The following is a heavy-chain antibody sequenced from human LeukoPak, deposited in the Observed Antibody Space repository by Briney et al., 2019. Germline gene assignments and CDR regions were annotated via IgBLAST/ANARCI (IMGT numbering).Heavy chain of an antibody. J-gene: IGHJ6*02. CDR3: AKDLARITMIVVVIRRDYYYYGMDV. CDR1: GFTFSSYA. D-gene: IGHD3-22*01. CDR2: ISGSGGST. Sequence: PGASLRLSCAASGFTFSSYAMSWVRQAPGKGLEWVSAISGSGGSTYYADSVKGRLTISRDNSKNTLYLQMNSLRAEDTAVYYCAKDLARITMIVVVIRRDYYYYGMDVWGQGTTVTVSS. V-gene: IGHV3-23*01.